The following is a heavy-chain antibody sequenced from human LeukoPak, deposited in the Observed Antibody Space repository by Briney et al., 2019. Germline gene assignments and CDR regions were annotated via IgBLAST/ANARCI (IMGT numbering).Heavy chain of an antibody. J-gene: IGHJ5*02. V-gene: IGHV3-33*01. D-gene: IGHD2-21*01. CDR3: ARGGAYNWFDP. CDR1: GFTFSSYG. Sequence: GRSLRLSCAASGFTFSSYGMHWVRQAPGKGLEWVAVIWYDGSNKYYADSVKGRFTISRDNSKNTLYLQMNSLRAEDTAVYYCARGGAYNWFDPWGQGTLVTVSS. CDR2: IWYDGSNK.